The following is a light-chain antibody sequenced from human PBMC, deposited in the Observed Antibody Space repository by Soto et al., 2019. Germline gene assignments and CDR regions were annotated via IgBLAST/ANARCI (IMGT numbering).Light chain of an antibody. CDR3: LQTTQLPPS. J-gene: IGKJ2*01. CDR2: EIS. V-gene: IGKV2-24*01. CDR1: QGLVHSNGNTY. Sequence: DIVMTQTPLSSPVILGQPASISCRSSQGLVHSNGNTYLSWLHQRPGQPPRLLIYEISKRFAGVPDRFSGSGAGTDFTLKISRVEAEDVGVYYCLQTTQLPPSFGPGPKL.